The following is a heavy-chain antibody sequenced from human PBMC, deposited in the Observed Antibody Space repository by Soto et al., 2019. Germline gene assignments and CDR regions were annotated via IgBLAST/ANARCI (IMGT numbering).Heavy chain of an antibody. CDR3: ARVLHYDILTGPLIDY. D-gene: IGHD3-9*01. V-gene: IGHV4-30-4*01. CDR2: IYYSGST. CDR1: GGSISSGDYY. J-gene: IGHJ4*02. Sequence: SETLSLTCTVSGGSISSGDYYWSWIRQPPGKGLEWIGYIYYSGSTYYNPSLKSRVTISVDTSKNQFSLKLSSVTAADTAVYYCARVLHYDILTGPLIDYWGQGTLVTVSS.